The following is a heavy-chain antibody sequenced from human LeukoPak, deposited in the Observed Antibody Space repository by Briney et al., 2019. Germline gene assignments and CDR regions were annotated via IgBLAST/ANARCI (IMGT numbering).Heavy chain of an antibody. D-gene: IGHD6-13*01. CDR1: GFMFSKYW. J-gene: IGHJ4*02. CDR3: ARIGYSSSSIDY. V-gene: IGHV3-7*01. CDR2: LKKDGTDK. Sequence: GGSLRLSCATSGFMFSKYWMSWVRQAPGKRPEWVANLKKDGTDKYYVDSVKGRFTISRDNAKSSLYLQVNSLRAEDTALYYCARIGYSSSSIDYWGQGTLVTVSS.